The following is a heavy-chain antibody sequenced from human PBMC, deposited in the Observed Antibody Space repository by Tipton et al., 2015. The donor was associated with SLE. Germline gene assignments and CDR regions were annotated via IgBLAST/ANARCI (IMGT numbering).Heavy chain of an antibody. CDR3: AGVTGSDSFLEGRDV. V-gene: IGHV4-34*01. J-gene: IGHJ6*02. CDR2: IHHTGST. D-gene: IGHD1-1*01. CDR1: GGSFSGYY. Sequence: TLSLTCAVYGGSFSGYYWSWVRQPPGKGLEWIGEIHHTGSTNYNPPLKSRVTISVDNSKSQFSLKRRSVTAAETAVYFCAGVTGSDSFLEGRDVWGQGTTVTVSS.